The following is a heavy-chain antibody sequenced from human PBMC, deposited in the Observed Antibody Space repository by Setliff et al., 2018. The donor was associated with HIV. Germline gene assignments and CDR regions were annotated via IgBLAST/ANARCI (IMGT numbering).Heavy chain of an antibody. V-gene: IGHV1-8*02. D-gene: IGHD2-21*01. J-gene: IGHJ6*02. CDR2: IISILDIT. Sequence: GASVKVSCKASGGTSSTHAINWVRQAPGQGLEWMGQIISILDITSYAQKFQGRVTMTRNTSISTAYMELSSLRSEDTAVYYCARDLAYCGGDCYYGMDVWGQGTTVTVSS. CDR1: GGTSSTHA. CDR3: ARDLAYCGGDCYYGMDV.